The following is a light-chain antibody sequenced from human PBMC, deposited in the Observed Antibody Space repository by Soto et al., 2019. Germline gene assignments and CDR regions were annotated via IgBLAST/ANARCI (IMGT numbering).Light chain of an antibody. Sequence: QSALTQPASVSGSPGQSITISCTGTSSDIGGYNYVSWYQQHPGKAPRLLIYDVSKRPSGISNRFSGSKSGNTASLTMSGLQAEDEADYYCSSYRGTSTYDVFGSGTKVTVL. CDR1: SSDIGGYNY. CDR2: DVS. V-gene: IGLV2-14*01. J-gene: IGLJ1*01. CDR3: SSYRGTSTYDV.